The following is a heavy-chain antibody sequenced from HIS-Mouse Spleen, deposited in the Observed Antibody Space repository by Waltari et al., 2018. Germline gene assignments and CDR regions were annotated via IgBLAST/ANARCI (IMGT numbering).Heavy chain of an antibody. Sequence: EVQLVESGGGLVQAGGALRLPCAASGFTCSSYWMSWVRQAPGKGLEWVANINRDGREKDDVASVKSRFTISRDNAKNPLYLQMNSLRAEDTAVYYCARDGDSGSYVDYWGQGTLVTVSS. V-gene: IGHV3-7*01. D-gene: IGHD1-26*01. CDR2: INRDGREK. J-gene: IGHJ4*02. CDR1: GFTCSSYW. CDR3: ARDGDSGSYVDY.